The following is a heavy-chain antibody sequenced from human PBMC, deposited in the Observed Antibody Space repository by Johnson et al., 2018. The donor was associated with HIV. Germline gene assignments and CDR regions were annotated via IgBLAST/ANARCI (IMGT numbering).Heavy chain of an antibody. CDR2: ISYDGSNK. D-gene: IGHD1-14*01. CDR3: VTRDPTHRPGAFDI. CDR1: GFTFSSYA. V-gene: IGHV3-30-3*01. J-gene: IGHJ3*02. Sequence: QVQLVESGGGVVQPGRSLRLSCAASGFTFSSYAMHWVRQAPGKGLEWVAVISYDGSNKYYADSVKGRFTISRDNAKNSLYLQMNSLRAEDTAVYYCVTRDPTHRPGAFDIWGQGTMVIVSS.